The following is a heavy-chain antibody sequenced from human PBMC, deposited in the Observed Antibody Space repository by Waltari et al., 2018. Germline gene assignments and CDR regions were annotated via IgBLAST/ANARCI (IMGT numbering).Heavy chain of an antibody. V-gene: IGHV1-58*02. Sequence: TQLVQSGPEVRKPGPSGQVSCQASGFTFTCSAIQSVRRARGQRLEWIGGMIVGTGNTNYEQKSQERGNVTRDMSTSTGYVELRSLRPEDTAVYYCEAATDGEDLTDQPFDVWGQGTMVTVSS. CDR2: MIVGTGNT. J-gene: IGHJ3*01. CDR3: EAATDGEDLTDQPFDV. CDR1: GFTFTCSA. D-gene: IGHD2-2*01.